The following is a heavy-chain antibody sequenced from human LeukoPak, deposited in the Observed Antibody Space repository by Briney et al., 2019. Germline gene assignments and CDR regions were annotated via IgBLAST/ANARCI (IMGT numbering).Heavy chain of an antibody. CDR1: GGSISSYY. D-gene: IGHD3-22*01. J-gene: IGHJ4*02. CDR2: IYYSGST. Sequence: SETLSLTCTVSGGSISSYYWSWIRQPPGKGLEWIGYIYYSGSTNYNPSLKSRVTISVDTSKNQLSLNLSSVTAADTAVYYCARTTYYYDSSGYYLYYLDYWGQGTLVTVSS. CDR3: ARTTYYYDSSGYYLYYLDY. V-gene: IGHV4-59*01.